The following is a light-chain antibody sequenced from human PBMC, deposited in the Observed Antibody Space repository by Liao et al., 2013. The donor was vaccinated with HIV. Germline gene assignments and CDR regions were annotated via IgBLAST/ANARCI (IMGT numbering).Light chain of an antibody. CDR2: YDA. CDR3: QVWDSGSDHHV. Sequence: SYVLTQPPSVSVAPGKTARITCGGNNIGDKSVHWYQQKPGQAPVPVIYYDADRPSGIPERFSGSNSGNTATLTINWVEAGDEADYFCQVWDSGSDHHVFGGGTKLTVL. CDR1: NIGDKS. J-gene: IGLJ2*01. V-gene: IGLV3-21*04.